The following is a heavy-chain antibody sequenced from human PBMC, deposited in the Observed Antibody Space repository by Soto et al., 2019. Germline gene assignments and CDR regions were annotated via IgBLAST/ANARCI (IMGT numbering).Heavy chain of an antibody. CDR3: ARSSAGRGCLDY. CDR2: FYGGVDT. D-gene: IGHD6-13*01. CDR1: GFTVSRNY. Sequence: GGSLRLSCAASGFTVSRNYMGWVRQAPGKGLEWVSLFYGGVDTYYADSVKGRFTISRDNSRNTVYLQMNSLRDEDTALYYCARSSAGRGCLDYWGQGTLVTVSS. V-gene: IGHV3-53*01. J-gene: IGHJ4*02.